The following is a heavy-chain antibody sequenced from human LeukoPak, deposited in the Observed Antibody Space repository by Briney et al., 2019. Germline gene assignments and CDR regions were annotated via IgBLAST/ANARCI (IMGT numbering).Heavy chain of an antibody. J-gene: IGHJ4*02. CDR3: ARDYGDFPFDY. D-gene: IGHD4-17*01. CDR1: GYTFTGYA. CDR2: INAGNGNT. V-gene: IGHV1-3*01. Sequence: ASVKVSCKASGYTFTGYAMHWVRQAPGQRLEWMGWINAGNGNTKYSQKFQGRVTITRDTSASTAYMELSSLRSEDTAVYYCARDYGDFPFDYWGQGTLVTVSS.